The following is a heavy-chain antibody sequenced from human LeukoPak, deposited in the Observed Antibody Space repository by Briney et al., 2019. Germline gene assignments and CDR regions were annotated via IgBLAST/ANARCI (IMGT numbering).Heavy chain of an antibody. V-gene: IGHV4-59*01. CDR3: AREASNRLRLLDT. Sequence: SETLSLTCTVSGGSISSYYWSWIRQPPGKGLEWIGYIYYSGSTNYNPSLKSRVTISVDTSKNQFSLKLSSVTAADTAVYYCAREASNRLRLLDTWGQGSMVTVSS. CDR2: IYYSGST. CDR1: GGSISSYY. D-gene: IGHD3-16*01. J-gene: IGHJ5*02.